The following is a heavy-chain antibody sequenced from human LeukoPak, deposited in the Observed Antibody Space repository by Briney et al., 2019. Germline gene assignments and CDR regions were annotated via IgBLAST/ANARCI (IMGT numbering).Heavy chain of an antibody. CDR3: ARGTSRTPYYYYYMDV. J-gene: IGHJ6*03. Sequence: ASVKVSCKASGYTFTSYDINWVRQATGQGLEWMGWMNPNSGNTGYAQKFQGRVTMTRNTSINTAYMELSSLRSEDTAVYYCARGTSRTPYYYYYMDVWGKGTTVTVSS. V-gene: IGHV1-8*01. CDR1: GYTFTSYD. CDR2: MNPNSGNT.